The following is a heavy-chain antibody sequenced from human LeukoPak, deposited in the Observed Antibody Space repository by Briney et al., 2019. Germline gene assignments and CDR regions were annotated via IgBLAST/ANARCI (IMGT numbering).Heavy chain of an antibody. J-gene: IGHJ3*02. D-gene: IGHD2-2*01. CDR3: AKFDDIVVVPAAMAAFDI. CDR1: GFTVSRYA. V-gene: IGHV3-23*01. Sequence: GGFLRLSCAASGFTVSRYAMSSVRQAPGEGPWWVSAISGSGGSTYYADSVKGGFTISRNNSKNSLYLQMNILRARDPAGNFCAKFDDIVVVPAAMAAFDIWGQGTMVTVSS. CDR2: ISGSGGST.